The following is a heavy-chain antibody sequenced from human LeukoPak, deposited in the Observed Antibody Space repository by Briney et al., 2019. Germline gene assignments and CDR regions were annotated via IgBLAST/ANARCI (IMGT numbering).Heavy chain of an antibody. CDR3: VRLPDYYYYYMDV. J-gene: IGHJ6*03. D-gene: IGHD1-14*01. CDR2: LYYSGST. V-gene: IGHV4-39*01. Sequence: SETLSLTCIVSNGSISSSSYYWGWIRQPPGKGLEGFGCLYYSGSTYYNPSLKTRVTISVDTSKSQFSLKLDSVTAADTAVYYCVRLPDYYYYYMDVWGRGTSVTVSS. CDR1: NGSISSSSYY.